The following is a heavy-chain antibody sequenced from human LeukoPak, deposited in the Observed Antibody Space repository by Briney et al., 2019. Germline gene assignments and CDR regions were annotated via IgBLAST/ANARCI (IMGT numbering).Heavy chain of an antibody. CDR3: AMQQSYFYSYMDV. CDR1: GGSISSYY. Sequence: SETLSLTRTVSGGSISSYYWNWIRQPPGKGLEWIGYISYSGSTNYNPSLNSRVTISVDTSRNQFSLKLSSVIVADTAVYYCAMQQSYFYSYMDVWGKGTTVTVSS. J-gene: IGHJ6*03. D-gene: IGHD6-13*01. V-gene: IGHV4-59*01. CDR2: ISYSGST.